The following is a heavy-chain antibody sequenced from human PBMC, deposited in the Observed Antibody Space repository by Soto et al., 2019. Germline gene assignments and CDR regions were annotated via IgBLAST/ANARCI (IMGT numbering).Heavy chain of an antibody. Sequence: QVQLVQSGPEVKKPGASVKVSCKASAYTFTNYGISWVRQAPGQGLEWMGWISGYNGQTNYAQKFRGRVTFTTDTSSSTAYMELRSLRSDDTAMYYCARDVRKELWVEGLNAMDVWGQGTTVTVSS. CDR1: AYTFTNYG. J-gene: IGHJ6*02. D-gene: IGHD5-18*01. CDR3: ARDVRKELWVEGLNAMDV. CDR2: ISGYNGQT. V-gene: IGHV1-18*01.